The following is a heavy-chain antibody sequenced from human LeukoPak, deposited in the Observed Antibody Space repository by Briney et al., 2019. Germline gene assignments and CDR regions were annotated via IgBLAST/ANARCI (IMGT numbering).Heavy chain of an antibody. V-gene: IGHV3-23*05. CDR2: ITTTSST. CDR1: GFTFSSYA. Sequence: GGSLRLSCAASGFTFSSYAMAWVRQAPGKGLEWVSSITTTSSTYHADSVKGRFTVSRDNSKNALSLQMKSLRAEDTAVYYCVKGSRVRSSGWYGDYWGQGTLVTVSS. J-gene: IGHJ4*02. D-gene: IGHD6-19*01. CDR3: VKGSRVRSSGWYGDY.